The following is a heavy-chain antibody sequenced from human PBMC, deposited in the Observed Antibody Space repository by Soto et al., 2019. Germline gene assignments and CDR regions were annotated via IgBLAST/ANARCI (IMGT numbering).Heavy chain of an antibody. CDR2: ISSNGGTT. CDR3: VRRVSGNYDY. CDR1: GFTFSGYD. V-gene: IGHV3-64*01. Sequence: EVQLAESGGGMVQPGGSRGLSGVASGFTFSGYDMHWVRQAPGKGLEYVSSISSNGGTTYYGNSVKGRFTISRDNSKNTLYLQMGSLRAEDMAVYYCVRRVSGNYDYWGQGTLVTVSS. J-gene: IGHJ4*02. D-gene: IGHD1-7*01.